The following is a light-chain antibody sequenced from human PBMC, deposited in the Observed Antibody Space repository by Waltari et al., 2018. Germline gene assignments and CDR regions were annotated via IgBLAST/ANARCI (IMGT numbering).Light chain of an antibody. Sequence: QSALTQPASVSGSPGQPITISCTGTSDDVGGYDYVSWYQHHPGKAPKLIIYDVSERPSGVSNRCSGSRSANTASLAISGLQAEDEAHYYCGSYTSSDTWIFGGGTKLTVL. J-gene: IGLJ2*01. V-gene: IGLV2-14*03. CDR1: SDDVGGYDY. CDR3: GSYTSSDTWI. CDR2: DVS.